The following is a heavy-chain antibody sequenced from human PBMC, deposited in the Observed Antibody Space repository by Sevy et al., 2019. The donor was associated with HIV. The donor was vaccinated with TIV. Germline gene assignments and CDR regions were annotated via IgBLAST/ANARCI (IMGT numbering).Heavy chain of an antibody. D-gene: IGHD2-2*01. Sequence: GGSLRLSCAASGFTFSSYNMNWVRQAPGKGLEWVSSITASANYIYYADSVKGRFTISRDNAKKSLYLQMNSLRAEDTAVCYCARDWLPADLYGMDVWGQGTTVTVSS. CDR2: ITASANYI. V-gene: IGHV3-21*01. CDR3: ARDWLPADLYGMDV. J-gene: IGHJ6*02. CDR1: GFTFSSYN.